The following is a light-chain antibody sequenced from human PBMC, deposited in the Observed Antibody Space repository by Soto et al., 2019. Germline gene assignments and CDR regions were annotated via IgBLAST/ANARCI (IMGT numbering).Light chain of an antibody. CDR3: QQYNNLPPWYT. CDR1: QSVSSN. V-gene: IGKV3-15*01. J-gene: IGKJ2*01. CDR2: GAS. Sequence: EIVMTQSPATLSVSPGERATLSCRASQSVSSNLAWYQQKPGQAPRLLIYGASTRATGIPARFSGSGSGTEFTLTISSLQSEDFAVYYCQQYNNLPPWYTFGQGTKLEIK.